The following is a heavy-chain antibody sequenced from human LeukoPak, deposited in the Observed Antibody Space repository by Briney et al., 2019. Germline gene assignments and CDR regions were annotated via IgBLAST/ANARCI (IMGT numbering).Heavy chain of an antibody. Sequence: GGSLRLSCAASGFTFSSYAMNWVRQAPGKGLEWVPAIGGSGAGTYYADSVKGRFTISRDNSKNTLYLQMNSLRVEDTAVYYCAKNGGDSYGTGHFDNWGQGTLVTVSS. CDR1: GFTFSSYA. CDR2: IGGSGAGT. CDR3: AKNGGDSYGTGHFDN. D-gene: IGHD5-18*01. V-gene: IGHV3-23*01. J-gene: IGHJ4*02.